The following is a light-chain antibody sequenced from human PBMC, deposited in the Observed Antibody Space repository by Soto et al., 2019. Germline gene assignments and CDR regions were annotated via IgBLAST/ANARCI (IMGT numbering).Light chain of an antibody. J-gene: IGKJ4*01. V-gene: IGKV1-39*01. CDR2: AAS. CDR1: QSISSY. CDR3: IQTLQTPLT. Sequence: DIQMTQSPSSLSASVGDRVTITCRASQSISSYLNRYQQKPGKAPKLLIHAASSLQSGVPSRFSGSGSGTDFTLKISRVEAEDFGVYYCIQTLQTPLTFGGGTKVDIK.